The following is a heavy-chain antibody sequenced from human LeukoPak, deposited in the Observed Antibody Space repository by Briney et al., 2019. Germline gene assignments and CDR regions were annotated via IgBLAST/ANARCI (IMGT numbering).Heavy chain of an antibody. CDR2: IRSKANSYAT. J-gene: IGHJ4*02. CDR3: TRPQYSSGGANDY. Sequence: GGSLRLSCAASVFTFSGSAMHWVRQASGKGLEWVGRIRSKANSYATAYAASVKGRFTISRDDPKNTAYLQMNSLKTEDTAVYYCTRPQYSSGGANDYWGQGTLVTVSS. V-gene: IGHV3-73*01. D-gene: IGHD6-19*01. CDR1: VFTFSGSA.